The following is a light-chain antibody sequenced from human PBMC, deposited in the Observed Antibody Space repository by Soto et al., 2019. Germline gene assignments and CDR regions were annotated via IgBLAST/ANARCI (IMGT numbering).Light chain of an antibody. CDR1: QGISSA. J-gene: IGKJ2*01. Sequence: AIQLTQSPSSLSASVGDRVTITCRASQGISSALAWYQQKPGKAPKLLIYDASSLESGVPSRFSGSGSGTDFTLTISSLQPEYFATYYCQQFNSYSYTFGQGTKLEIK. CDR3: QQFNSYSYT. CDR2: DAS. V-gene: IGKV1-13*02.